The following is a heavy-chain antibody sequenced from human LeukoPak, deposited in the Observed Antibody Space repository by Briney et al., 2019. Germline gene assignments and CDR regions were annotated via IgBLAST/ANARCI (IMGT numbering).Heavy chain of an antibody. D-gene: IGHD3-3*01. CDR3: ARAPPYYDFSLDY. CDR1: GFTFSDYY. J-gene: IGHJ4*02. Sequence: PGGSLRLSCAASGFTFSDYYMSWLRQAPGKGLEWVSYIDSSGSTLYYADSVKGRFTISRDNAKSPLYLQMNSLRAEDTAVYYCARAPPYYDFSLDYWGQGTLVTVSS. CDR2: IDSSGSTL. V-gene: IGHV3-11*04.